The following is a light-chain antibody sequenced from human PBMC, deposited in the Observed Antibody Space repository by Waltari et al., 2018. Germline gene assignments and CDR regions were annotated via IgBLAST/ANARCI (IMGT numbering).Light chain of an antibody. J-gene: IGKJ2*03. CDR3: QHYASTPFS. V-gene: IGKV1-5*01. CDR2: LAS. CDR1: QSIQNW. Sequence: IQMTQSPSSLSASAGDTVTITCRASQSIQNWLAWYQQKPGKAPRLLIFLASSLENGVPSRFRGSGSGTEFYLTITSLRPEDFATYYCQHYASTPFSFGQGTRVEI.